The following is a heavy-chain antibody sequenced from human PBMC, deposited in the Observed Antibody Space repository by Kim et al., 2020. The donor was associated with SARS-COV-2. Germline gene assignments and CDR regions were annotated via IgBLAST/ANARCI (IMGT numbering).Heavy chain of an antibody. CDR1: GFTFSSYA. V-gene: IGHV3-23*01. D-gene: IGHD2-2*01. Sequence: GGSLRLSCAASGFTFSSYAMSWVRQAPGKGLEWVSAISGSGGSTYYADSVKGRFTISRDNSKNTLYLQMNSLRAEDTAVYYCAIILLSLGYCSSTSCRDAFDIWGQGTMVTVSS. CDR2: ISGSGGST. J-gene: IGHJ3*02. CDR3: AIILLSLGYCSSTSCRDAFDI.